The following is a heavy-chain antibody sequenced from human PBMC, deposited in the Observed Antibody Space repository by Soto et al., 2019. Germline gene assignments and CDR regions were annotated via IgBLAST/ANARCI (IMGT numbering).Heavy chain of an antibody. D-gene: IGHD3-10*01. V-gene: IGHV1-69*13. CDR1: GGTFSSYA. Sequence: SVKVSCKASGGTFSSYAISWVRQAPGQGLEWMGGIIPIFGTANYAQKFQGRVTITADESTSTAYMELSSLRSEDTAVYYCARVGGFGELPNYPLVYYYGMDVWGQGTTVTVSS. CDR2: IIPIFGTA. J-gene: IGHJ6*02. CDR3: ARVGGFGELPNYPLVYYYGMDV.